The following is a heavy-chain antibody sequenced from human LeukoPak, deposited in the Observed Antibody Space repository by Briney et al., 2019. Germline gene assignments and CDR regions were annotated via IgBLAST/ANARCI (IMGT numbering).Heavy chain of an antibody. Sequence: SETLSLTCTVSGGSISSSSYYWGWIRQPPGKGLEWIGSIYYSGSTYYNPSLKSRVTISVDTSKNQFSLKLSSVTAADTAVYYCARGEGEMATIDYFDYWGQGTLVTVSS. CDR3: ARGEGEMATIDYFDY. V-gene: IGHV4-39*07. CDR1: GGSISSSSYY. CDR2: IYYSGST. D-gene: IGHD5-24*01. J-gene: IGHJ4*02.